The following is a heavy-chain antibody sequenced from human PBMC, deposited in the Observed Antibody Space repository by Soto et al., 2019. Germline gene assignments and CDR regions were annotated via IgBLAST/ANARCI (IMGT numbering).Heavy chain of an antibody. Sequence: XETLSLTCTVSGCSISSYYWSWIRQPPGKGLEWIGYIYYSGSTNYNPSLKSRVTISVDTSKNQFSLKLSSVTAADTAVYYCARGPIAVADYWGQGTLVTVS. V-gene: IGHV4-59*01. CDR3: ARGPIAVADY. CDR2: IYYSGST. CDR1: GCSISSYY. J-gene: IGHJ4*02. D-gene: IGHD6-19*01.